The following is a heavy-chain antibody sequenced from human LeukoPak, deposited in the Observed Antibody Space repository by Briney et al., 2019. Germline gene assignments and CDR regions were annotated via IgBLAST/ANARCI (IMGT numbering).Heavy chain of an antibody. D-gene: IGHD2-2*01. CDR2: IITSSSYI. J-gene: IGHJ4*02. V-gene: IGHV3-21*01. CDR1: GFTFSSYR. CDR3: ARDTTRFCSITSCTFDY. Sequence: GGSLKLSCAASGFTFSSYRMNWVGQAPGKGLEWVSSIITSSSYIYYADSVKGRFTISRDNAKNSLYLQMNSLRAEDTALYYCARDTTRFCSITSCTFDYWGQGTLVTVSS.